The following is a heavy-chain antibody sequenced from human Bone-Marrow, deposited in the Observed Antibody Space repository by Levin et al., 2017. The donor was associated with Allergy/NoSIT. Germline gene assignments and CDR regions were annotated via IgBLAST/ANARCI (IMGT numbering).Heavy chain of an antibody. V-gene: IGHV3-7*02. CDR1: GFTFSGYW. Sequence: GGSLRLSCASSGFTFSGYWMAWVRQAPGKGLEWVANIIRDGGDGYYVDSVKGRFTISRDNARNSLDLQMNSLRVEDTAVYYCARNGAWSFEFWGQGTLVTVSS. CDR3: ARNGAWSFEF. CDR2: IIRDGGDG. J-gene: IGHJ4*02. D-gene: IGHD2-8*01.